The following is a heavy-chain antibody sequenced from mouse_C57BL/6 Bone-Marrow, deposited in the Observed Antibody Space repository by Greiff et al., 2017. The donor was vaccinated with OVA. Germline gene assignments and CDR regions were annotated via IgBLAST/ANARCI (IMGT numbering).Heavy chain of an antibody. CDR1: GFTFSSYT. J-gene: IGHJ4*01. Sequence: EVMLVESGGGLVKPGGSLKLSCAASGFTFSSYTMSWVRQTPEKRLEWVATISGGGGNTYYPDSVKGRFTISRDNAKNTLYLQMSSLRSEDTAWYYCASFYAMDYWGQGTSVTVSS. CDR2: ISGGGGNT. CDR3: ASFYAMDY. V-gene: IGHV5-9*01.